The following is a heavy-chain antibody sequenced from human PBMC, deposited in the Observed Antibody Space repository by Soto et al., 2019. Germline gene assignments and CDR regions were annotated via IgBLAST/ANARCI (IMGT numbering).Heavy chain of an antibody. D-gene: IGHD2-8*01. CDR3: VRDQVYFYDISGRPGKGFDV. Sequence: PGGSLRLSCAASGFTFGNYNMNWVRQVPGKGLEWVAHISIGGRTINYADSVKGRFTISRDDAENSLNLHMNSLGAEDTALYYCVRDQVYFYDISGRPGKGFDVWGQGTMVTVSS. J-gene: IGHJ3*01. CDR2: ISIGGRTI. CDR1: GFTFGNYN. V-gene: IGHV3-48*04.